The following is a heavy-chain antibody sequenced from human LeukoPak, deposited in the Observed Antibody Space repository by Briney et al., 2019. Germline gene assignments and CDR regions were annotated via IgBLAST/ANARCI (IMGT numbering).Heavy chain of an antibody. V-gene: IGHV3-30*04. J-gene: IGHJ4*02. CDR2: ISYDGSNK. D-gene: IGHD3-9*01. Sequence: GGSLRLSCAASGFTFSSYAMHWVRQAPGKGLEWVAVISYDGSNKYYADSVKGRFTISRDNSKNTLYLQMNSLRAEDTAVYYCAKDQPTGYYDILTGYYKSVYYFDYWGQGTLVTVSS. CDR3: AKDQPTGYYDILTGYYKSVYYFDY. CDR1: GFTFSSYA.